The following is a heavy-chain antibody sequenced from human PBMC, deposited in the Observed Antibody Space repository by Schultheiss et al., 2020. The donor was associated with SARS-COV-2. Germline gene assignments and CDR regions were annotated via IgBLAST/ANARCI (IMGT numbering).Heavy chain of an antibody. CDR2: ISGYGGGT. Sequence: GGSLRLSCAASGFTFSSYWMHWVRQAPGKGLVWVSVISGYGGGTYYTDSVKGRFTISRDNSKNTLYLQMSSLRAEDTAVYYCARAGLGPLDYWGQGTLVTVSS. CDR1: GFTFSSYW. V-gene: IGHV3-23*01. CDR3: ARAGLGPLDY. D-gene: IGHD6-19*01. J-gene: IGHJ4*02.